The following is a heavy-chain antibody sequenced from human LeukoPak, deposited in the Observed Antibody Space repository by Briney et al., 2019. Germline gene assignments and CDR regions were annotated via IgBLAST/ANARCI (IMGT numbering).Heavy chain of an antibody. V-gene: IGHV3-30*02. Sequence: RTGGSLRLSCAASGFTFSSYGMHWVRQAPGKGLEWVAFIRYDGSNKYYADSVKGRFTISRDNSKNTLYLQMNSLRAEDTAVYYCAKASAPAALGSWYYYYMDVWGKGTTVTVSS. J-gene: IGHJ6*03. CDR2: IRYDGSNK. CDR3: AKASAPAALGSWYYYYMDV. CDR1: GFTFSSYG. D-gene: IGHD2-2*01.